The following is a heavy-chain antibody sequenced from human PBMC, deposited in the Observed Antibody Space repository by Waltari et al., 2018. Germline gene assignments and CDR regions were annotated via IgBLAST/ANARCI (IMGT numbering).Heavy chain of an antibody. CDR2: IYYSGST. J-gene: IGHJ3*02. Sequence: QVQLQESGPGLVKPSETLSLTCTVSGGSISSYYWSWIRQPPGKGLEWIGYIYYSGSTNYNPSLKSRVTISVDTSKNQFSLKLSSVTAADTAVYYCARVSPLAAGASQEAFDIWGQGTMVTVSS. CDR3: ARVSPLAAGASQEAFDI. D-gene: IGHD6-13*01. V-gene: IGHV4-59*01. CDR1: GGSISSYY.